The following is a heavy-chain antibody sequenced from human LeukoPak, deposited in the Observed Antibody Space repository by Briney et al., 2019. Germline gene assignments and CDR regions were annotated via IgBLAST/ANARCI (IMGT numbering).Heavy chain of an antibody. CDR3: ARLSDGYNDY. D-gene: IGHD5-24*01. CDR1: GYTFTSYW. CDR2: IYPGDSDT. J-gene: IGHJ4*02. Sequence: GESLKISCKGSGYTFTSYWIGWVRQMPGKDLEWMGIIYPGDSDTRYSPSFQGQVAISADKSITTAYLHWGSLTASDTAMYYCARLSDGYNDYWGQGTLVTVSS. V-gene: IGHV5-51*01.